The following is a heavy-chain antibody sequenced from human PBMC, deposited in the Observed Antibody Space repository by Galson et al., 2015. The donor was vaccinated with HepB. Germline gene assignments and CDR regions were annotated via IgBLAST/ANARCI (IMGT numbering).Heavy chain of an antibody. CDR1: GFTFSSYG. J-gene: IGHJ4*02. Sequence: SLRLSCAASGFTFSSYGMHWVRQAPGKGLEWVAFIRYDGSNKYYADSVKGRFTISRDNSKNTLYLQMNSLRAEDTAVYYCAKDLPAYSYYDILTGGIADYWGQGTLVTVSS. V-gene: IGHV3-30*02. CDR3: AKDLPAYSYYDILTGGIADY. CDR2: IRYDGSNK. D-gene: IGHD3-9*01.